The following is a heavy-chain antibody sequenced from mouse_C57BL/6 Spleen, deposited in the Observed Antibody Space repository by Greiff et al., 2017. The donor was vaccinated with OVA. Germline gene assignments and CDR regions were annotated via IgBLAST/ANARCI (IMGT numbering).Heavy chain of an antibody. CDR2: IDPSDSYT. Sequence: VQLQQPGAELVMPGASVKLSCKASGYTFTSYWMHWVKQRPGQGLEWIGEIDPSDSYTNYNQKFNGKSTLTVDKSSSTAYMQLSSLTSEDSAVYYCARRNYSNYFFAYWGQGTLVTVSA. CDR1: GYTFTSYW. D-gene: IGHD2-5*01. J-gene: IGHJ3*01. V-gene: IGHV1-69*01. CDR3: ARRNYSNYFFAY.